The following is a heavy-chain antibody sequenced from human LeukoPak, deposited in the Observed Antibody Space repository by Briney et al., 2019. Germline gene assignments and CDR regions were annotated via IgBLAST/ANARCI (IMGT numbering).Heavy chain of an antibody. J-gene: IGHJ4*02. CDR3: AKGDYYDFDY. D-gene: IGHD3-10*01. Sequence: GGSLTLSCAAPGLTLGSSATRWVRQAPGEGLELVSAISSSSRSTYYADSVKGRFTISRDNSKNTLYLQMNSLRAEDTAVYYCAKGDYYDFDYWGQGTLVTVSS. CDR1: GLTLGSSA. V-gene: IGHV3-23*01. CDR2: ISSSSRST.